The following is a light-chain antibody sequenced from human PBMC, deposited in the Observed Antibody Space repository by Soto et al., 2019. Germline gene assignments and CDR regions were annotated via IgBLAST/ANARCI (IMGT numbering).Light chain of an antibody. CDR3: SLYTSENTYV. Sequence: QSALTQPPSVSGSPGQSVTISCTGTSTDFVTYNRVSWYHQPPGTAPKLIVYEASNRPSGVPDRFSGSKSGNTASLTISGLQAADEADYYCSLYTSENTYVFGTGTKLTVL. V-gene: IGLV2-18*01. J-gene: IGLJ1*01. CDR1: STDFVTYNR. CDR2: EAS.